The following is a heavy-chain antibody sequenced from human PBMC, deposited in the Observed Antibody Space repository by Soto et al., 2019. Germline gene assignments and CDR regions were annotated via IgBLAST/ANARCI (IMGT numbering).Heavy chain of an antibody. D-gene: IGHD3-3*01. J-gene: IGHJ1*01. CDR2: INHSGST. CDR3: ARGADFWSGFGYFQH. V-gene: IGHV4-34*01. CDR1: GGSFSGYY. Sequence: SETLSLTCAVYGGSFSGYYWSWIRQPPGKGLEWIGEINHSGSTNYNPSLKSRVTISVDTSKNQFSLKLSSVTAADTAVYYCARGADFWSGFGYFQHLGQGTLVTVSS.